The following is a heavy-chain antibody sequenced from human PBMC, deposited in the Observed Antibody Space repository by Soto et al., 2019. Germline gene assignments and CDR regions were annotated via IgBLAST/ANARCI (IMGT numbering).Heavy chain of an antibody. V-gene: IGHV4-59*08. Sequence: QVQLQQSGPRLVKPSETLSLTCTVSSGPDRSHNWGWIRQPPGGGLEWIGYVYYTGDTAYNTSLRGRVTISADTSTNDISLTLNSVTAADTAVYYCVRQGIDYLHGLVDVWGQGTTVSVSS. CDR3: VRQGIDYLHGLVDV. J-gene: IGHJ6*02. CDR2: VYYTGDT. D-gene: IGHD4-17*01. CDR1: SGPDRSHN.